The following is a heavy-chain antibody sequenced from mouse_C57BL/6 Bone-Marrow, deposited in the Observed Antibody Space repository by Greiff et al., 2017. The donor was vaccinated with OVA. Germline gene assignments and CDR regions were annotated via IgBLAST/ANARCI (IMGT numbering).Heavy chain of an antibody. CDR1: GYTFPSYW. J-gene: IGHJ3*01. V-gene: IGHV1-59*01. CDR3: ARQGAWFAY. Sequence: QVQLKQPGAELVRPGTSVKLSCKASGYTFPSYWMHWVKQRPGPGLEWIGVIDPSDSYNNYNQKFKGKATLTVDTSSSPAYMQLSSLTSEDSAVYYCARQGAWFAYWGQGTLVTVSA. CDR2: IDPSDSYN.